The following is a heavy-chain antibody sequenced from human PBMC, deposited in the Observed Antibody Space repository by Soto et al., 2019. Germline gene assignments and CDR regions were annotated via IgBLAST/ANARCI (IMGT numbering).Heavy chain of an antibody. CDR2: TYYRSKGYN. V-gene: IGHV6-1*01. D-gene: IGHD6-13*01. J-gene: IGHJ5*02. Sequence: QTRSLSCVISGYSVSSNSTAWNWIRQSPSRGLEWLGRTYYRSKGYNDYALSVKSRITINPDTSKNHFSLQLNSVTPEDTAVYYCAREIAATGTFFWFDPWGQGTLVTVS. CDR3: AREIAATGTFFWFDP. CDR1: GYSVSSNSTA.